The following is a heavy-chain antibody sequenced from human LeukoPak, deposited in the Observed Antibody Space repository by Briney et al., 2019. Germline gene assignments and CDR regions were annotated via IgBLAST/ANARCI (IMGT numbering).Heavy chain of an antibody. D-gene: IGHD3-22*01. CDR3: ARDRFSDYDSSGYGGTGWFDP. CDR1: GGSISSGSHY. J-gene: IGHJ5*02. V-gene: IGHV4-61*02. CDR2: KYTTGST. Sequence: SQTLSLTCTVSGGSISSGSHYWSWIRQPAGKGLEWIGRKYTTGSTVYNPSLKSRVTISVDTSKNQFSLKLSSVPAADTAVYYCARDRFSDYDSSGYGGTGWFDPWGQGTLVTVSS.